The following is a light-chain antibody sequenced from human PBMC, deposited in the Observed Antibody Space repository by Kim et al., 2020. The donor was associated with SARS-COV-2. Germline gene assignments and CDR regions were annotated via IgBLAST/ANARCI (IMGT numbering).Light chain of an antibody. Sequence: QSVLTQPPSVSGAPGQRVTISCTGSSANIGAYDVHWYQHLPGTAPKLLIYGDSNRPSGVPDRFSGSKSGTSDTLSLTGLQAEDEADYYCQSYDSSLSDSWVFGGGPPLTVL. J-gene: IGLJ3*02. CDR3: QSYDSSLSDSWV. CDR1: SANIGAYD. V-gene: IGLV1-40*01. CDR2: GDS.